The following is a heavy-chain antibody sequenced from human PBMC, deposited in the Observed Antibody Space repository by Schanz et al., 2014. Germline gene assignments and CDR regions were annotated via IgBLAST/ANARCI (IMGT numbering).Heavy chain of an antibody. J-gene: IGHJ4*02. Sequence: VQLLESGGGVVQPGRSLRLSCESSGFTFTSYAMHWVRQAPGKGLEWVAVISYDGSNKYYADSVKGRFTISRDNSKNALYVQTNSLRAEDTAVYYCAKSMYSTSWAFDFWGQGTLVTVSS. CDR2: ISYDGSNK. D-gene: IGHD2-2*01. V-gene: IGHV3-30*18. CDR1: GFTFTSYA. CDR3: AKSMYSTSWAFDF.